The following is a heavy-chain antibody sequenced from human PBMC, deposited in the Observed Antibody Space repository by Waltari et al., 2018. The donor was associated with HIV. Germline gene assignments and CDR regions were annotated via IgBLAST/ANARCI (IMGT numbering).Heavy chain of an antibody. CDR1: GLTFENYG. Sequence: EVRLEESGVTLVQPGGSLRLYCAAPGLTFENYGRSGVRRAPGKRLEWVDNIRQDGFEEYYADAVRGRFTISRDNANNTLFLQMNNVRVEDSAAYYCATSRGGLADYWGRGALVTVST. V-gene: IGHV3-7*01. D-gene: IGHD6-19*01. CDR2: IRQDGFEE. CDR3: ATSRGGLADY. J-gene: IGHJ4*02.